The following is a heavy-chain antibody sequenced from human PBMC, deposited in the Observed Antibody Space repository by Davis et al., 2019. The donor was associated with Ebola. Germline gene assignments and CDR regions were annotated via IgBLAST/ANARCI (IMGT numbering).Heavy chain of an antibody. J-gene: IGHJ6*02. CDR3: ARRAKNWDDYYGMDI. V-gene: IGHV1-2*02. Sequence: ASVKVSCKASGFTLSDYYLNWVRQAPGQGLEWMGWINSHSGGVHYAQKFQGRITMTRDTSITTGYMELSSLRFDDTAVYYCARRAKNWDDYYGMDIWGQGTTVTVSS. CDR1: GFTLSDYY. D-gene: IGHD1-1*01. CDR2: INSHSGGV.